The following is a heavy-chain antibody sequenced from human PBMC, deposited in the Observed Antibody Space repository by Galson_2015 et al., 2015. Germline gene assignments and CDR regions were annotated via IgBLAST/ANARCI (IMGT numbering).Heavy chain of an antibody. J-gene: IGHJ4*02. D-gene: IGHD3-3*01. CDR1: GFTFSSYA. Sequence: SLRLSCAASGFTFSSYAMSWVRQAPGKGLEWVSAISGSGGSTYYADSVKGRFTISRDNSKNTLYLQMNSLRAEDTAVYYCAKDVTFPTYYDFWSGHYYGDTEGDYWGQGTLVTVPS. V-gene: IGHV3-23*01. CDR3: AKDVTFPTYYDFWSGHYYGDTEGDY. CDR2: ISGSGGST.